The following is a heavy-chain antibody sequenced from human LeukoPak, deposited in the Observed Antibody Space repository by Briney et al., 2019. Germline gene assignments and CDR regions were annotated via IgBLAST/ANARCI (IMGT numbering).Heavy chain of an antibody. V-gene: IGHV3-30*03. Sequence: GGSLRLSCAASGFTFSSYGMHWVRQAPGKGLEWVAVISYDGSNKYYADSVKGRFTISRDNSKNTLYLQMNSLRAEDTAVYYCAPPSGGYGPLPFDYWGQGTLVTVSP. J-gene: IGHJ4*02. CDR2: ISYDGSNK. D-gene: IGHD5-12*01. CDR1: GFTFSSYG. CDR3: APPSGGYGPLPFDY.